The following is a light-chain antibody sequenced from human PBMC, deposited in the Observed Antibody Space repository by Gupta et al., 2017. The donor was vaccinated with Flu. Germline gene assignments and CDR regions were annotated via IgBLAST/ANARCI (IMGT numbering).Light chain of an antibody. CDR2: GAS. CDR1: QSVSGSY. V-gene: IGKV3-20*01. CDR3: QQDFSSQT. Sequence: EIVLTQSPGTLSWSPGERATLSCRASQSVSGSYLAWYQQKPGQAPRLLIYGASNRATGIPDRFSGSGYGTDFTLTSSRRETEDFAVYYGQQDFSSQTFGQGTKVEIK. J-gene: IGKJ1*01.